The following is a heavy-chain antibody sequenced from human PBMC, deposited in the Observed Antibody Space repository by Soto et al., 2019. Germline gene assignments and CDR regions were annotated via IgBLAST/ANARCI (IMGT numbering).Heavy chain of an antibody. CDR3: ARDGTREVAATYYYYGMDV. J-gene: IGHJ6*02. CDR2: ISYDGSNK. V-gene: IGHV3-30-3*01. D-gene: IGHD2-15*01. CDR1: GFTFSSYA. Sequence: GGSLRLSCAASGFTFSSYAMHWVRQAPGKGLEWVAVISYDGSNKYYADSVKGRFTISRDNSKNTLYLQMNSLRAEDTAVYYCARDGTREVAATYYYYGMDVWGQGTTVTVSS.